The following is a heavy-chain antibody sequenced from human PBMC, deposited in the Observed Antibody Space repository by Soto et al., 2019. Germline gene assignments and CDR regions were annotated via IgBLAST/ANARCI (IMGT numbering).Heavy chain of an antibody. CDR3: ARDLRGYYDSSGPLDY. CDR1: GYTFTSYG. V-gene: IGHV1-18*04. J-gene: IGHJ4*02. D-gene: IGHD3-22*01. CDR2: ISAYNGNT. Sequence: ASVKVSCKASGYTFTSYGISWVRQAPGQGLEWMGWISAYNGNTNYAQKLQGRVTMTTDTSTSTAYMELRSLRSDDTAVYYCARDLRGYYDSSGPLDYWGQGTLVTVS.